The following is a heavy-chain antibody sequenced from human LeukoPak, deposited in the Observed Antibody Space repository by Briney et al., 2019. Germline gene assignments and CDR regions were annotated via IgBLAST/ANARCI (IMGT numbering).Heavy chain of an antibody. D-gene: IGHD3-3*01. V-gene: IGHV4-59*01. J-gene: IGHJ4*02. CDR2: VYYNGNT. CDR3: ARGDYDFWSGNWRFDT. CDR1: GGSISSYY. Sequence: PSETLSLTCTVSGGSISSYYWSWIRQAPRRGPEYIGNVYYNGNTNYNPSLKSRVAISVDASKNQFSLKVDSVTTADTAVYYCARGDYDFWSGNWRFDTWGQGTLVTVSS.